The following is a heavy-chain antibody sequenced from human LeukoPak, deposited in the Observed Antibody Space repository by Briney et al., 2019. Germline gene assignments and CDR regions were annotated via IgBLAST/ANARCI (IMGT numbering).Heavy chain of an antibody. V-gene: IGHV1-18*01. CDR1: GYTFTSYG. Sequence: GASVKVSCKASGYTFTSYGISWVRQAPGQGLEWMGWISAYNGNTNYAQKLQGRVNMTTDTSTSTAYMELRSLRSDDTAVYYCASGYYYGSRGYYYGMDVWGQGTTVTVSS. J-gene: IGHJ6*02. D-gene: IGHD3-10*01. CDR2: ISAYNGNT. CDR3: ASGYYYGSRGYYYGMDV.